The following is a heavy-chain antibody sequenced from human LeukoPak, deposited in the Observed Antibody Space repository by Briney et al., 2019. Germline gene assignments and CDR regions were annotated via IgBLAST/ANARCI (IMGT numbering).Heavy chain of an antibody. V-gene: IGHV3-23*01. Sequence: GGSLRLSCAASGFTFSSYWMSWVRQAPGKGLEWVSAISGSGGSTYYADSVKGRFTISRDNSKNTLYLQMNSLRAENTAVYYCARGEYSSGWYYDYWGQGTLVTVSS. J-gene: IGHJ4*02. CDR2: ISGSGGST. CDR3: ARGEYSSGWYYDY. CDR1: GFTFSSYW. D-gene: IGHD6-19*01.